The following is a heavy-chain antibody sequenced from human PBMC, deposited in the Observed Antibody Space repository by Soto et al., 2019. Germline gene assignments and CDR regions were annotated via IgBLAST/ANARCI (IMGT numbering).Heavy chain of an antibody. CDR1: GLTFSSYS. D-gene: IGHD3-22*01. CDR3: ARDRGYDSSGYYFM. J-gene: IGHJ4*02. CDR2: ISYDGSNE. Sequence: AGGSLRLSCEASGLTFSSYSMSWVRQAPGKGLEWVSLISYDGSNEYYADSVKGRFAISRDNSKNTLYLQMSGLRAEDTAVYYCARDRGYDSSGYYFMWGQGTLVTVSS. V-gene: IGHV3-30*03.